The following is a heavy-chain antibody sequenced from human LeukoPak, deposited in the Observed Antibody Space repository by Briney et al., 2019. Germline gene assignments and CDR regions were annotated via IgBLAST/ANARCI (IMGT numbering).Heavy chain of an antibody. J-gene: IGHJ4*02. CDR3: ARSPPAPKQFDY. D-gene: IGHD2-2*01. CDR2: IYPSGSS. V-gene: IGHV4-4*09. CDR1: GVSISSYY. Sequence: SETLSLTCTVSGVSISSYYWSWIRQPPGKGLEWIGYIYPSGSSNYSPPLKSRVTMSVDTSKNQFSLKMFSVIAADTAVYYCARSPPAPKQFDYWGQGTLVTVSS.